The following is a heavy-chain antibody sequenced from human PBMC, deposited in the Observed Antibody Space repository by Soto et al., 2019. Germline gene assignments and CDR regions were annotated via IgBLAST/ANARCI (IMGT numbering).Heavy chain of an antibody. CDR1: GFTFTSYW. Sequence: EVQLVESGGGLVQPGGSLRLSCAASGFTFTSYWMTWVRQAPGKGLEWVANIEEDGSEKYYVDSVRGRFTISRDNAKNSLVLQMNSLGAEDPAVYYCARATTLLYFDYWGQGTLVTVSS. V-gene: IGHV3-7*04. J-gene: IGHJ4*02. D-gene: IGHD1-7*01. CDR2: IEEDGSEK. CDR3: ARATTLLYFDY.